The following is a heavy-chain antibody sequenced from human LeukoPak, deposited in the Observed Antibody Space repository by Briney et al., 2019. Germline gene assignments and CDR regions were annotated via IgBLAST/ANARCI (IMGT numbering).Heavy chain of an antibody. CDR3: AKDTSIGKYCTNGGCSPFDY. J-gene: IGHJ4*02. D-gene: IGHD2-8*01. CDR1: GFTFSSYA. CDR2: ISDSGDYT. V-gene: IGHV3-23*01. Sequence: PGGSLRLSCAGSGFTFSSYAMSWVRRAPGQGLEGVSAISDSGDYTSYADSVRGRFTISRDNSRNTLYLQMNSLRPEDTAVYYCAKDTSIGKYCTNGGCSPFDYWGQGTLVTVSS.